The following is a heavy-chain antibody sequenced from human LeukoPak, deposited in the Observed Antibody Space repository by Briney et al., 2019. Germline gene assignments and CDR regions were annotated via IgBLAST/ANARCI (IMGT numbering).Heavy chain of an antibody. D-gene: IGHD2-2*02. V-gene: IGHV1-18*01. J-gene: IGHJ6*02. Sequence: ASVKVSCKASGYTFTSYGISWVRQAPGQGLEWMGWISAYNGNTNYAQKLQGRVTMTTDTSTSTAYMELRSLRSDDTAVYYCARGYCSGTSCYTPTDYYYYGMDVWGQGTTVTVSS. CDR1: GYTFTSYG. CDR2: ISAYNGNT. CDR3: ARGYCSGTSCYTPTDYYYYGMDV.